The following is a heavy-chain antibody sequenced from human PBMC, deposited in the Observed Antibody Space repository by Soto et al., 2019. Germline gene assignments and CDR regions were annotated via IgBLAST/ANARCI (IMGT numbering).Heavy chain of an antibody. CDR2: ISWNSGSI. CDR1: GFTFDDYA. CDR3: AKVSYDSSGYYYVGYFDY. Sequence: GGSLRLSCAASGFTFDDYAIHWVRQAPGKGLEWVSGISWNSGSIGYADSVKGRFTISRDNAKNPLYLQMNSLRAEDTALYYCAKVSYDSSGYYYVGYFDYWGQGTLVTVSS. D-gene: IGHD3-22*01. J-gene: IGHJ4*02. V-gene: IGHV3-9*01.